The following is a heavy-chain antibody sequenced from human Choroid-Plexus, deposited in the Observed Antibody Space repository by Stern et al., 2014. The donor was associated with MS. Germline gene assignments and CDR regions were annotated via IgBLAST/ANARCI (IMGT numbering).Heavy chain of an antibody. D-gene: IGHD2-15*01. CDR1: GFTFSNFG. CDR2: ISDDGRDK. J-gene: IGHJ4*02. Sequence: VQLVQSGGGVAQPGRPLILSCAASGFTFSNFGMHWVRQAPGKGLEWVALISDDGRDKYYADSVKGRFTIFSDNSKNTLYMHMNSLRAEDTAVYYCAKDRQWSTYFFDYWGQGSLVTVSS. V-gene: IGHV3-30*18. CDR3: AKDRQWSTYFFDY.